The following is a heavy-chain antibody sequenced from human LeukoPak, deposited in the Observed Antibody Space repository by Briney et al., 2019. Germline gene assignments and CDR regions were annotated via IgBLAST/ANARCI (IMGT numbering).Heavy chain of an antibody. J-gene: IGHJ4*02. D-gene: IGHD1-26*01. V-gene: IGHV4-38-2*01. CDR3: TRVGVGATNPLR. CDR1: GYSISGGYY. CDR2: IYNSGTT. Sequence: SETLSLTCAVSGYSISGGYYWGWIRPPPGKGLEWFGSIYNSGTTYCNPSLKSRVTISVDTSKNQFSLKLSSVTAADTAVYYCTRVGVGATNPLRWGQGTLVTVSS.